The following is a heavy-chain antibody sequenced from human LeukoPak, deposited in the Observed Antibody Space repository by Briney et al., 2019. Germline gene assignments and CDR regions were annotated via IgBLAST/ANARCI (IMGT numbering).Heavy chain of an antibody. J-gene: IGHJ4*02. D-gene: IGHD2-21*01. Sequence: GGSLRLSCAASGFTFSNAWMNWVRQAPGKGLEWVGRIKSKTDGGTTDYAAPVKGRFSISRDDSKSMMYLQMNSLKTEDTAVYYCITPLPYSAQGGQGTLVTVSS. CDR1: GFTFSNAW. CDR3: ITPLPYSAQ. V-gene: IGHV3-15*07. CDR2: IKSKTDGGTT.